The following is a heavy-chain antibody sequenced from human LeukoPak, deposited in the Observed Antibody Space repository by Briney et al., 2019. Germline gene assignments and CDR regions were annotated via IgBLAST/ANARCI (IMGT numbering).Heavy chain of an antibody. Sequence: SSVKVSCKASQGTFNTSAISWVRQAPGQGLEWVGRINPMHGIPNYAQKFQGRVTITADTSTNRAFMELSSQRSEDTAVYYCAQRVSWLDPWGQGTRVTVSS. CDR1: QGTFNTSA. CDR2: INPMHGIP. D-gene: IGHD2-21*01. V-gene: IGHV1-69*04. CDR3: AQRVSWLDP. J-gene: IGHJ5*02.